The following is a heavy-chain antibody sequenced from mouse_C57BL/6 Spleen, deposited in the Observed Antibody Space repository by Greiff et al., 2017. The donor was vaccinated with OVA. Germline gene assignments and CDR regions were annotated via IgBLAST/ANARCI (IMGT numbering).Heavy chain of an antibody. CDR3: ARNWDGLDD. V-gene: IGHV1-39*01. CDR2: INPNYGAT. Sequence: EVQLMESGPELVKPGASVKLSCKASGYSFTDYNMNWVKQSTGKGLEWIGVINPNYGATSYNQKFKGKATLTVDQSSCTAYMQLNILTSDDSAGYYCARNWDGLDDWGQGTTLTVSS. D-gene: IGHD4-1*01. CDR1: GYSFTDYN. J-gene: IGHJ2*01.